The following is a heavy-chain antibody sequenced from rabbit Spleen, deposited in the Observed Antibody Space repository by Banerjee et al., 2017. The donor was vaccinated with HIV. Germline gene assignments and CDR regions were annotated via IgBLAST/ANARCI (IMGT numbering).Heavy chain of an antibody. V-gene: IGHV1S40*01. J-gene: IGHJ6*01. CDR1: GFSFSNNDY. D-gene: IGHD1-1*01. Sequence: QSLEESGGGLVQPEGSLTLTCKASGFSFSNNDYMCWVRQAPGKGLEWIACTTGGRSTFTYYASWAKGRFTISKASSTTVTLQMTSLTAADTATYFCARDTATSFSTYGMDLWGPGTLVTVS. CDR3: ARDTATSFSTYGMDL. CDR2: TTGGRSTFT.